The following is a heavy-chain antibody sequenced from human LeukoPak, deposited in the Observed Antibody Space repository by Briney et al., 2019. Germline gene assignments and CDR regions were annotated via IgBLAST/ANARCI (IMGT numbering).Heavy chain of an antibody. V-gene: IGHV3-7*01. Sequence: GGSLRLSCAASGFTFSSYAMSWVRQAPGKGLEWVANIKQDGSEKYYVDSVKGRFTISRDNSKNTLYLQMNSLRAEDTAVYYCAKDSSSRAFDYWGQGTLVTVSS. CDR3: AKDSSSRAFDY. D-gene: IGHD6-13*01. J-gene: IGHJ4*02. CDR2: IKQDGSEK. CDR1: GFTFSSYA.